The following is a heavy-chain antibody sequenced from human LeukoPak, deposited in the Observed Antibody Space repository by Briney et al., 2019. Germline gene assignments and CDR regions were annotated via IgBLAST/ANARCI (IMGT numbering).Heavy chain of an antibody. CDR3: ARGPYDYVWGNYRYTAASFDY. CDR1: GYTFTAYD. Sequence: GASVKVSCNASGYTFTAYDMHWVRQAPGQGLEWMRRINPNRGGTTYAQHFQGRVTMTRDTSISTAYLELSSLRPDDTAMYYCARGPYDYVWGNYRYTAASFDYWGQGTLVTVSS. V-gene: IGHV1-2*06. D-gene: IGHD3-16*02. CDR2: INPNRGGT. J-gene: IGHJ4*02.